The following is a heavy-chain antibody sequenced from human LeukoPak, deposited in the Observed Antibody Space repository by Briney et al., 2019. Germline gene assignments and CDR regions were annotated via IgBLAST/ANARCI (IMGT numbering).Heavy chain of an antibody. CDR2: IIPIFGTA. V-gene: IGHV1-69*13. J-gene: IGHJ4*02. CDR3: ARAPPYYYDSSGRSYYFDY. D-gene: IGHD3-22*01. Sequence: GASVKVSCKASGGTFSSYAISWVRQAPGQGLEWMGGIIPIFGTANYAQKFQGRVTITADESTSTAYMELSSLRSEDTAVYYCARAPPYYYDSSGRSYYFDYWGQGTLVTVSS. CDR1: GGTFSSYA.